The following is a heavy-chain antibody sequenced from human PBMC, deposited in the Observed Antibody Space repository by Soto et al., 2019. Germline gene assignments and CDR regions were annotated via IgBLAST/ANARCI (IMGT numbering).Heavy chain of an antibody. CDR2: IYSGGST. J-gene: IGHJ6*03. D-gene: IGHD3-3*01. CDR3: ARGRHDFWSGYYKRYYYYYMDV. CDR1: GFTVSSNY. Sequence: GGSLSLSCAASGFTVSSNYMSWVRQAPGKGLKWVSDIYSGGSTYYADSVKGRFTISRDNSKNTLYLQMNSLRAEDTAVYYCARGRHDFWSGYYKRYYYYYMDVWGKGTTVTVSS. V-gene: IGHV3-66*01.